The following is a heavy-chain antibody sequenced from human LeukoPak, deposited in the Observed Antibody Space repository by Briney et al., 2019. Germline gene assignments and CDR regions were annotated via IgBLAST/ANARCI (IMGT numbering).Heavy chain of an antibody. D-gene: IGHD2/OR15-2a*01. J-gene: IGHJ4*02. CDR2: ISDIGSI. CDR1: GGSFSLYY. V-gene: IGHV4-59*08. Sequence: PSETLSLTCDVHGGSFSLYYWSWIRQPPGKGLEWIAYISDIGSIDYNPSLKSRVTISLDTSKNQFSLKLSSVTAADTAVYYCAGHHPRNTVDFWGQGTLVTVSS. CDR3: AGHHPRNTVDF.